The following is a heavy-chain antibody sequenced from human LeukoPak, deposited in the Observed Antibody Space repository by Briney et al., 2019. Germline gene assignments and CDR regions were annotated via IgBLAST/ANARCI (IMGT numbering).Heavy chain of an antibody. CDR1: GFTFSSFA. Sequence: GGSLRLSCGASGFTFSSFAMSWVRQAPGRGLEWVSVISGTDDSTYCADSVKGRFTISRDNSKNTLYLQMNSLRAEDTAVYYCAKARGTYYYDSGSSTFDYWGQGTLVTVSS. CDR2: ISGTDDST. CDR3: AKARGTYYYDSGSSTFDY. D-gene: IGHD3-10*01. J-gene: IGHJ4*02. V-gene: IGHV3-23*01.